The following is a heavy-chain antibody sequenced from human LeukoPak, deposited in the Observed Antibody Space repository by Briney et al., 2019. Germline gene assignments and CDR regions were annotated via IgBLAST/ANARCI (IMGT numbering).Heavy chain of an antibody. Sequence: ASVKVSCKASGYTFTSYYMHWVRQAPGQGLEWMGIINPSGGSTSYAQKFQGRVTMTRDMFTSTVYMELSSLRSEDTAVYYCARAYYYDSSGYPSDYWGQGTLVTVSS. V-gene: IGHV1-46*01. CDR2: INPSGGST. CDR3: ARAYYYDSSGYPSDY. J-gene: IGHJ4*02. D-gene: IGHD3-22*01. CDR1: GYTFTSYY.